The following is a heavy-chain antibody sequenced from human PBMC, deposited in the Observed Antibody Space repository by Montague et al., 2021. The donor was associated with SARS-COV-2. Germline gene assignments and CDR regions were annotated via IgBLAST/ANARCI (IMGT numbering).Heavy chain of an antibody. CDR1: GGSTTSGGYY. Sequence: TLSLTCTVSGGSTTSGGYYWTWIRQHPGKGLEWIGYIYHTGSTYYNPSLQSRLRTSVDTSKNEFSLTLTSVTAADTAIYYCARDRGWGSRGAGYIDLWGRGTLVTVSS. CDR3: ARDRGWGSRGAGYIDL. V-gene: IGHV4-31*03. CDR2: IYHTGST. D-gene: IGHD2-21*01. J-gene: IGHJ2*01.